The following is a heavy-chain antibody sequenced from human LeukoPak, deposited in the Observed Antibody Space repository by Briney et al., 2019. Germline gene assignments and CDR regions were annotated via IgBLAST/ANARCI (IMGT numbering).Heavy chain of an antibody. CDR3: ARADAATTYYDILTGYYRPPSYYYYGMDV. CDR1: GYIFTDYG. CDR2: ISAYNGNT. Sequence: ASVKVSCKASGYIFTDYGTSWVRQAPGQGLEWMGWISAYNGNTNYAQKLQGRVTMTTDTSTSTAYMELRSLRSDDTAVYYCARADAATTYYDILTGYYRPPSYYYYGMDVWGQGTTVTVSS. J-gene: IGHJ6*02. V-gene: IGHV1-18*01. D-gene: IGHD3-9*01.